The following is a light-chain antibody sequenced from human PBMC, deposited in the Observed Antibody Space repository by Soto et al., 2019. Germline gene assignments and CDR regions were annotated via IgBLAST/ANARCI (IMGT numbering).Light chain of an antibody. J-gene: IGLJ1*01. CDR1: SSDVGGYNY. V-gene: IGLV2-14*01. CDR2: DVS. CDR3: SSYTSSSTPV. Sequence: QSVLTQPASVSGSPGQSITISCTGTSSDVGGYNYVSWYQQHPGKAPKLMIYDVSNRPSGVSNRFSGSKSGKTASLTISGLQAEDEADYYCSSYTSSSTPVFGTGTKLTVL.